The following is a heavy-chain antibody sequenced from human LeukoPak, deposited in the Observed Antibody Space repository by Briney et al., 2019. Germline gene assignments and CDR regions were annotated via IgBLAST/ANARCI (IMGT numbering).Heavy chain of an antibody. CDR1: GGFISNYY. J-gene: IGHJ6*02. CDR2: IYYSGST. V-gene: IGHV4-59*08. CDR3: ARRLDSSLGYYYYYGMDV. Sequence: PSETLALTCTVSGGFISNYYWSWIRQPPGKGLEWIGYIYYSGSTNYNPSLKSRVTISVDTSKNQFSLKLSSVTAADTAVYYCARRLDSSLGYYYYYGMDVWGQGTTVTVSS. D-gene: IGHD6-13*01.